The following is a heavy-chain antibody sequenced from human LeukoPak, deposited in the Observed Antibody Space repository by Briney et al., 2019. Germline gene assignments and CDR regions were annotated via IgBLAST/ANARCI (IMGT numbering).Heavy chain of an antibody. D-gene: IGHD3-22*01. CDR2: IYASGIT. J-gene: IGHJ4*02. Sequence: SQTLSLTRTVSGGSISRGSYYWNWIRQPAGKGLEWIGRIYASGITNYHPSLKSRVAISVDTSKNQFSLRLSYVTAADTAVYYCASGADSSNYFLYYWGQGILVTVSS. CDR1: GGSISRGSYY. CDR3: ASGADSSNYFLYY. V-gene: IGHV4-61*02.